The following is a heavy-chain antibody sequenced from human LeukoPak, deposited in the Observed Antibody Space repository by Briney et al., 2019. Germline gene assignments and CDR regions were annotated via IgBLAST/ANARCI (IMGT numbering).Heavy chain of an antibody. V-gene: IGHV4-59*01. CDR3: ARVSSSGYKARGAFDI. CDR2: IYYSGST. D-gene: IGHD3-22*01. CDR1: GASISTYY. Sequence: SQTLSLTSTVSGASISTYYWSWIRHPPRKRLEWSGYIYYSGSTNYNPSLNSRVTISVDTSNMQFSLKLSSVTAADSGVCYCARVSSSGYKARGAFDIWGQGTMVTVSS. J-gene: IGHJ3*02.